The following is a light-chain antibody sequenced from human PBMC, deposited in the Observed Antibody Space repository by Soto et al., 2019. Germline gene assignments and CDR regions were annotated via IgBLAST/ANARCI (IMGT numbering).Light chain of an antibody. CDR3: LQDYNYPRT. CDR1: QDIRND. V-gene: IGKV1-6*01. CDR2: AAS. Sequence: AIQMTQSPSSLSASVGDRVNLTCRASQDIRNDLGWYQQKPGKAPNVLIYAASSLQSGVPSRFSGSGSGTDVTLTISSLQPEDSATYYCLQDYNYPRTFGQGTKVEIK. J-gene: IGKJ1*01.